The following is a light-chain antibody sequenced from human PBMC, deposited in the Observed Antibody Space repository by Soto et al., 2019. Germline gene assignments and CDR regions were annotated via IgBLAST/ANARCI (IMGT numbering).Light chain of an antibody. CDR1: SSDVGRYNY. CDR2: EVS. V-gene: IGLV2-14*01. CDR3: SSYTSSSTRV. J-gene: IGLJ3*02. Sequence: QSALTQPASVSGSPGQSITISCTGTSSDVGRYNYVSWYQQHPGKAPKLMIYEVSNRPSGVSNRFSGSKSGNTASLTISGLQAEDEADYYCSSYTSSSTRVFGGGTKLPVL.